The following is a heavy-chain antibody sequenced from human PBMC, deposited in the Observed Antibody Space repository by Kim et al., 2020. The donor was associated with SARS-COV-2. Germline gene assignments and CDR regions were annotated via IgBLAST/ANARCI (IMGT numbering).Heavy chain of an antibody. Sequence: GGSLRLSCAGSGFTFTDSWMTWVRQAPGKGLEWVANIKQDGSEKYYVDSVKGRFTISRDNAKNSLYLQMTSLRAEDTAVYYCARGTWYFDLWGRGTLVTVSS. CDR3: ARGTWYFDL. V-gene: IGHV3-7*04. CDR2: IKQDGSEK. J-gene: IGHJ2*01. CDR1: GFTFTDSW.